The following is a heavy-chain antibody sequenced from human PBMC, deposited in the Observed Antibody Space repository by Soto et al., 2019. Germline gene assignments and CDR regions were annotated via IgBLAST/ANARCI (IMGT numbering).Heavy chain of an antibody. CDR3: AKGHSEGSLVRNAFDI. CDR1: GFTFSSYA. J-gene: IGHJ3*02. CDR2: ISGSGGST. V-gene: IGHV3-23*01. D-gene: IGHD1-1*01. Sequence: GGSLRLSCAASGFTFSSYALSWVRQAPGKGLEWVSAISGSGGSTYYADSVKGRFTISRDNSKNTLYLQMNSLRAEDTAVYYCAKGHSEGSLVRNAFDIWGQGTMVTVSS.